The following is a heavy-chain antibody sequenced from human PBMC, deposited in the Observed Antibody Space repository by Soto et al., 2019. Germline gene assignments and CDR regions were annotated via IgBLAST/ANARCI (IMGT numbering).Heavy chain of an antibody. V-gene: IGHV1-18*01. CDR2: ISAYNGNT. Sequence: GPSVKVSCKASGYTFTRYGISWVRQAPGQGLEWMGWISAYNGNTNYAQKLQGRVTMTTDTSTSTAYMELRSLRSDDTAVYYCARDPCSSTSCYADYYYYYYMDVWGKGTTVTVSS. J-gene: IGHJ6*03. D-gene: IGHD2-2*01. CDR3: ARDPCSSTSCYADYYYYYYMDV. CDR1: GYTFTRYG.